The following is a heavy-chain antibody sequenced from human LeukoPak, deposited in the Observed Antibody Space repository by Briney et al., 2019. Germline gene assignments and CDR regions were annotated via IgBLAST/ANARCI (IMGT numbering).Heavy chain of an antibody. Sequence: GGSLRLSCAASRFTLSNYWMSWVRQAPGKGLQWVSDISGSGDSTSNADSVKGRFSISRDNSKNTLYLQMNSLRAEDTAVYYCAKRGYCSRTDCYAAFDIWGQGTMVTVSS. V-gene: IGHV3-23*01. D-gene: IGHD2-2*01. CDR2: ISGSGDST. CDR1: RFTLSNYW. CDR3: AKRGYCSRTDCYAAFDI. J-gene: IGHJ3*02.